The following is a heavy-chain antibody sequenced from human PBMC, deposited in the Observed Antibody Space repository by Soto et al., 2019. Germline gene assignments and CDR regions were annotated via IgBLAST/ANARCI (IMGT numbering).Heavy chain of an antibody. CDR1: GFTFTTYG. CDR3: AKDRAQWLVSPFDS. CDR2: ISYDGTNK. V-gene: IGHV3-30*18. D-gene: IGHD6-19*01. Sequence: GGSLRLSCAASGFTFTTYGMHWVRQAPGKGLEWVAVISYDGTNKYYADSVKGRFTGSRDNSKNTLYLQMNSLRAEDTAVYYCAKDRAQWLVSPFDSWGQGTLVTVSS. J-gene: IGHJ4*02.